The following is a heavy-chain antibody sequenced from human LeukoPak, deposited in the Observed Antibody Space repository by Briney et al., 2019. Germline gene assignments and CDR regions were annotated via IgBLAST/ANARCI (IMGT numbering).Heavy chain of an antibody. CDR2: IYYSGST. CDR1: GGSISSSSYY. CDR3: AVGRDGYKHIFDY. D-gene: IGHD5-24*01. V-gene: IGHV4-39*01. Sequence: SETLSLTCTVSGGSISSSSYYWGWIRQPPGKGLEWIGSIYYSGSTYYNPSLKSRVTISVDTSKNQLSLKLSSVTAADTAVYYCAVGRDGYKHIFDYWGQGTLVTVSS. J-gene: IGHJ4*02.